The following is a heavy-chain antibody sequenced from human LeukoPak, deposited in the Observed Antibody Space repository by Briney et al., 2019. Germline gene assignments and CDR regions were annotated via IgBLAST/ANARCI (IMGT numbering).Heavy chain of an antibody. Sequence: SETLSLTCTVSGGSISSYYWSWIRQPAVKGLEWIGRIYTSGSTNYNPSLKSRVTMSVDTSKNQFSLKLSSVTAADTAVYYCARDSGERYYDSSGYLNYWGQGTLVTVSS. CDR3: ARDSGERYYDSSGYLNY. J-gene: IGHJ4*02. V-gene: IGHV4-4*07. D-gene: IGHD3-22*01. CDR2: IYTSGST. CDR1: GGSISSYY.